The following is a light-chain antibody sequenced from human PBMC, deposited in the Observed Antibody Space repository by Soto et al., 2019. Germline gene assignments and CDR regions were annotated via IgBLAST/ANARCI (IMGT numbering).Light chain of an antibody. J-gene: IGLJ1*01. CDR3: SSFTSTSTFV. V-gene: IGLV2-14*01. CDR2: EVS. Sequence: QSVLTQPASVSGSPGQSITISCTGTSNDVGGYNYVSWFQQHPGKAPKLLIFEVSNRPSGVSNRFSGSKSGNTASLTISGLQAEDEAVYYCSSFTSTSTFVFGTGTKATVL. CDR1: SNDVGGYNY.